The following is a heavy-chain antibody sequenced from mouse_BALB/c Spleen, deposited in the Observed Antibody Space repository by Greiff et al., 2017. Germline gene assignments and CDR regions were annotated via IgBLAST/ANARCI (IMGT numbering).Heavy chain of an antibody. Sequence: EVKLVESGGGLVQPGGSLRLSCATSGFTFTDYYMSWVRQPPGKALEWLGFIRNKANGYTTEYSASVKGRFTISRDNSQSILYLQMNTLRAEDSATYYCARRGNYYFDYWGQGTTLTVSS. V-gene: IGHV7-3*02. D-gene: IGHD2-1*01. CDR2: IRNKANGYTT. CDR3: ARRGNYYFDY. CDR1: GFTFTDYY. J-gene: IGHJ2*01.